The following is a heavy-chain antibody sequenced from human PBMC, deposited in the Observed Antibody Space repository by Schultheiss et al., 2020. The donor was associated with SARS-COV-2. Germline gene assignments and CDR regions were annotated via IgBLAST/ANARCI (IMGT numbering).Heavy chain of an antibody. Sequence: SETLSLTCTVSGGSISSSSYYWGWIRQPPGKGLEWIGSIYYSGSTYYNPSLKSRVTMSVDTSKNQFSLKLSSVTAADTAVYYCARDLVAAAGGYYYYMDVWGKGTTVTVSS. D-gene: IGHD6-13*01. J-gene: IGHJ6*03. CDR1: GGSISSSSYY. CDR2: IYYSGST. V-gene: IGHV4-39*07. CDR3: ARDLVAAAGGYYYYMDV.